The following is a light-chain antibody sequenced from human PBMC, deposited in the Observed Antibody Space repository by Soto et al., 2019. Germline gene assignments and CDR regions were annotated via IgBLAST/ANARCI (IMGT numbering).Light chain of an antibody. J-gene: IGKJ4*01. Sequence: EIVMTQSPATLSVSPGERATLSCRASQSVSSNLAWYQQKPGQAPRLLIYGASTRATGIPARFSGSGSGTEFTLTISSLQSEDFAVYYCHQRFSWPLPFGGGTKVDIK. CDR3: HQRFSWPLP. CDR1: QSVSSN. V-gene: IGKV3-15*01. CDR2: GAS.